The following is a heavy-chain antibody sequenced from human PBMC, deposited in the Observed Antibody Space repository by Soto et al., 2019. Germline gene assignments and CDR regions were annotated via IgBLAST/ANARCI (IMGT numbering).Heavy chain of an antibody. J-gene: IGHJ5*02. V-gene: IGHV3-53*01. D-gene: IGHD2-2*01. CDR3: ARALPVAKGGFDP. CDR2: IYTAGGT. Sequence: GGSLRLSCAASGFTVSNTYMTWVRQPPGKGLECVSVIYTAGGTNYADSVKGRFIISRDNSKNTLYLQMNSLRAENTAVYCCARALPVAKGGFDPWGQGTLVTVSS. CDR1: GFTVSNTY.